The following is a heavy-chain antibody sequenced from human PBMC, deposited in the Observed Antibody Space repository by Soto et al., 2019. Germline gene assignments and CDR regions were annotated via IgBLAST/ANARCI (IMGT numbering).Heavy chain of an antibody. V-gene: IGHV3-30-3*01. D-gene: IGHD3-9*01. CDR1: GFTFSSYA. CDR2: ISYDGSNK. Sequence: PGGSLRLSCAASGFTFSSYAMHWVRQAPGKGPEWVAVISYDGSNKYYADSVKGRFTISRDNSKNTLYLQMNSLRAEDTAVYYWARALTDYYYGMDVWGQGTTVTVSS. J-gene: IGHJ6*02. CDR3: ARALTDYYYGMDV.